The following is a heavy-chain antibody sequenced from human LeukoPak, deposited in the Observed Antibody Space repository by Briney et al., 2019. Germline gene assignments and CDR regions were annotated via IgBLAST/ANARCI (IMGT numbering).Heavy chain of an antibody. V-gene: IGHV3-30*18. CDR1: GFTFSSYG. CDR2: ISYDGSNK. Sequence: GGSLRLSCAASGFTFSSYGMHWVRQAPGKGLEWVAVISYDGSNKYYADSVKGRFTISRDNSKNTLYLQMNSLRAEDTAVYYCAKVFVGRLAAMSHFDYWGQGTLVTVSS. J-gene: IGHJ4*02. D-gene: IGHD2-2*01. CDR3: AKVFVGRLAAMSHFDY.